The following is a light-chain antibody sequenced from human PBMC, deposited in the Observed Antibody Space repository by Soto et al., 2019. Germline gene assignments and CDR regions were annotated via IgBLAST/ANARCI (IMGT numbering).Light chain of an antibody. V-gene: IGKV1-5*03. Sequence: DIQMTQSPSSLSASVGDRVTITCRASQNIKKYLNWYQQKPGKAPNLLIYEASSLQTGVPSRFSGSGSGTEFTLTISSLQPDDFTTFYCQQYSTYSRAFGQGAKVDI. CDR1: QNIKKY. CDR3: QQYSTYSRA. CDR2: EAS. J-gene: IGKJ1*01.